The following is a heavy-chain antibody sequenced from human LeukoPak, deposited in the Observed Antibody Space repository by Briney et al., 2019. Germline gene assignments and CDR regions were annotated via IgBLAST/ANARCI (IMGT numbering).Heavy chain of an antibody. J-gene: IGHJ4*02. CDR2: INHSGST. Sequence: TSETLSLTCAVYGGSFIGYYWSWIRQPPGKGLECIGEINHSGSTNYNPSLKSRVTISVDTSKNQFSLKLSSVTAADTAVYYCARGRGSSGYYYVKETPSLYYWGQGSLVTVSS. CDR1: GGSFIGYY. CDR3: ARGRGSSGYYYVKETPSLYY. D-gene: IGHD3-22*01. V-gene: IGHV4-34*01.